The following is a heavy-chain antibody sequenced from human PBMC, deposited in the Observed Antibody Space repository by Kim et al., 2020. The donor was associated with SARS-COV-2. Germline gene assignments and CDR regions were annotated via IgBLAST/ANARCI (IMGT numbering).Heavy chain of an antibody. Sequence: SQTLSLTCAISGDSVSSNSAAWNWIRQSPSRGLEWLGRTYYRSKWYNDYAVSVKSRITINPDTSKNQFSLQLNSVTPEDTAVYYCARDPDGYSSGWYGSDAFDIWGQGTMVTVSS. CDR2: TYYRSKWYN. V-gene: IGHV6-1*01. D-gene: IGHD6-19*01. CDR3: ARDPDGYSSGWYGSDAFDI. CDR1: GDSVSSNSAA. J-gene: IGHJ3*02.